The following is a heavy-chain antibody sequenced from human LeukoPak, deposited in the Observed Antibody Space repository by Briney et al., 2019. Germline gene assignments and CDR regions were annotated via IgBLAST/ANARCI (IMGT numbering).Heavy chain of an antibody. CDR3: AREIGPGPNWFDP. J-gene: IGHJ5*02. D-gene: IGHD3-3*01. CDR1: GGSFSGYY. CDR2: INHSGST. V-gene: IGHV4-34*01. Sequence: SETLSLTCAVYGGSFSGYYWRWIRQPPGKGLEWIGEINHSGSTNYNPSLKSRVTISVDTSKNQFSLKLSSVTAADTAVYYCAREIGPGPNWFDPWGQGTLVTVSS.